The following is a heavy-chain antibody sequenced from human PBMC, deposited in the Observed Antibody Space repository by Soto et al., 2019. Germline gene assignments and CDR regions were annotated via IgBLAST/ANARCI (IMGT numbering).Heavy chain of an antibody. Sequence: PGGSLRLSCAASGFTFSSYAMHWVRQAPGKGLEWVAVISYDGSNKYYADSVKGRFTISRDNSKNTLYLQMNSLRAEDTAVYYCARDPALERLRDYYYYGMDVWGQGTTVTVSS. D-gene: IGHD3-3*01. J-gene: IGHJ6*02. CDR3: ARDPALERLRDYYYYGMDV. V-gene: IGHV3-30-3*01. CDR1: GFTFSSYA. CDR2: ISYDGSNK.